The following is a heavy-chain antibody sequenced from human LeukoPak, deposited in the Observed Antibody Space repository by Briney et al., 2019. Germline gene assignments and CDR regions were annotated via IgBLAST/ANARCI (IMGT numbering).Heavy chain of an antibody. CDR3: ARGQVAYDY. V-gene: IGHV4-61*05. D-gene: IGHD2-21*01. Sequence: PSETLSLTCTVSGGSISSNSSYWGWIRQPPGKGLEWIGNIHYSGSTNYNPSLKSRVTISVDTSKNQFTLKLSSVTAADTAVYYCARGQVAYDYWGQGTLVTVSS. J-gene: IGHJ4*02. CDR1: GGSISSNSSY. CDR2: IHYSGST.